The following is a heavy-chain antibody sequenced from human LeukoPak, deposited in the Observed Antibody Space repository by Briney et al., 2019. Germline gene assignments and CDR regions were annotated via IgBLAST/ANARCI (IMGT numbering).Heavy chain of an antibody. CDR2: ISSSSTYI. CDR3: ARDGFGQQLIFD. J-gene: IGHJ4*02. D-gene: IGHD6-13*01. V-gene: IGHV3-21*01. CDR1: GFTFGSYS. Sequence: GGSLRLSCAASGFTFGSYSMNWVRQAPGKGLEWVSSISSSSTYIYYADSVKGRFTISRDNAKNSLYLQMNSLRGDDTAIYYCARDGFGQQLIFDWGQGTLVTVSS.